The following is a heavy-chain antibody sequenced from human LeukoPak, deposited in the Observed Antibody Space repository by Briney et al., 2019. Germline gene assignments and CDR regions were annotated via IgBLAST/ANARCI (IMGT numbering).Heavy chain of an antibody. CDR2: ISPSGDT. Sequence: PSETLSLTCAVNGGSVSDFYWSWIRQPPGKGLEWIGEISPSGDTNYTPSLESRVTISVDTSENQVSLRLGSVTAADTAVYYCARGLKDSKRYYHYYYYMDVWGKGTTVIVSS. J-gene: IGHJ6*03. V-gene: IGHV4-34*01. CDR3: ARGLKDSKRYYHYYYYMDV. D-gene: IGHD4-11*01. CDR1: GGSVSDFY.